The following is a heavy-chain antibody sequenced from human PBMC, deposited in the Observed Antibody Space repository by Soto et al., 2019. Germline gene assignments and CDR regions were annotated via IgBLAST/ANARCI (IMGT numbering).Heavy chain of an antibody. V-gene: IGHV1-69*01. J-gene: IGHJ3*02. CDR1: GGTFSSYA. D-gene: IGHD3-22*01. Sequence: QVQLVQSGAEVKKPGSSVKVSCKASGGTFSSYAISWVRQAPGQGLEWMGGIIPIFGTANYAQKFQGRVTITADESTSTAYMELSSLRSEDTAVYYCARDREIVVVIQRQTSAFDIWVQGTMVTVSS. CDR2: IIPIFGTA. CDR3: ARDREIVVVIQRQTSAFDI.